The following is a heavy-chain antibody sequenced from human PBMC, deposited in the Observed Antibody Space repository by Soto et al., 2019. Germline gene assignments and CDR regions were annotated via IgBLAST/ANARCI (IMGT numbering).Heavy chain of an antibody. CDR3: ARPNVDGNYYRAVDV. CDR1: GGSISSRSYY. V-gene: IGHV4-39*01. J-gene: IGHJ6*02. D-gene: IGHD3-10*02. Sequence: SETLSLTFTFSGGSISSRSYYWGWIRHPPGKGIERIGSISYSGTAHYNPSLKSRVTISMDTSKNQFSLRLSSVTAADTAVYYCARPNVDGNYYRAVDVWGQGTTVTVS. CDR2: ISYSGTA.